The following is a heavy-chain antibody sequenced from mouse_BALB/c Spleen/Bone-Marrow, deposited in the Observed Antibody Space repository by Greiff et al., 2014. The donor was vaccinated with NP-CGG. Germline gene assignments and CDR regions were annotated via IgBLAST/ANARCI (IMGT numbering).Heavy chain of an antibody. CDR2: IDPANGNT. CDR3: AHDAPFAY. Sequence: EVQLQQSGAELVKPGAPVKLSCTTSGFNIKDTYIHWVKQRPEQGLEWIGRIDPANGNTKYDPEFQGKATITADTSSDTAYLHLSSLTSEDTAVYSCAHDAPFAYWGQGTLVTVSA. D-gene: IGHD2-3*01. J-gene: IGHJ3*01. CDR1: GFNIKDTY. V-gene: IGHV14-3*02.